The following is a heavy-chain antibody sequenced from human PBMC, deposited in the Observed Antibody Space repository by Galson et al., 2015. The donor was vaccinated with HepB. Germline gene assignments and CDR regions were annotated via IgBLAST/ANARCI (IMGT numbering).Heavy chain of an antibody. CDR3: ARDLLYCSGGSCSGDYYYYGMDV. D-gene: IGHD2-15*01. V-gene: IGHV3-48*02. CDR2: ISSSSSTI. CDR1: GFTFSSYS. J-gene: IGHJ6*02. Sequence: SLRLSCAASGFTFSSYSMNWVRQAPGKGLEWVSYISSSSSTIYYADSVKGRFTISRDNAKNSLYLQMNSLRDEDTAVYYCARDLLYCSGGSCSGDYYYYGMDVWGQGTTVTVSS.